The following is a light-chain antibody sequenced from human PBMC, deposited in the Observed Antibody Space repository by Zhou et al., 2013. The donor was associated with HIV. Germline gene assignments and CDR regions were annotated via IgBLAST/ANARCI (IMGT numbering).Light chain of an antibody. CDR1: QAISTY. V-gene: IGKV1-8*01. J-gene: IGKJ2*02. CDR3: QQYNSYFPWT. Sequence: AIRITQSPSSLSASTGDRVTITCRASQAISTYLAWYQQKPGEAPKFLIYGASTLQSGVPSRFSGSGSGTDFTLTISCLQSEDFATYYCQQYNSYFPWTFGQGTKLEIK. CDR2: GAS.